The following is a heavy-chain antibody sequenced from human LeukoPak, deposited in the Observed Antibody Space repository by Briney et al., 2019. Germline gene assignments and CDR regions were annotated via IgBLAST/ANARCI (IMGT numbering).Heavy chain of an antibody. CDR2: IIPIFGTA. CDR1: GYSFTSHY. D-gene: IGHD5-18*01. J-gene: IGHJ4*02. CDR3: ARGGSRGYSYGYFY. Sequence: SVKVSCKASGYSFTSHYMHWVRQAPGQGLEWMGGIIPIFGTANYAQKFQGRVTITADKSTSTAYMELSSLRSEDTAVYYCARGGSRGYSYGYFYWGQGTLVTVSS. V-gene: IGHV1-69*06.